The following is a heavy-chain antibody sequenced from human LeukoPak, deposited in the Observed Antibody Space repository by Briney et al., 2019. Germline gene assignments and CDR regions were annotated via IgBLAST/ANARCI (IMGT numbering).Heavy chain of an antibody. V-gene: IGHV1-18*01. CDR3: ARDCGGDCPPGFGH. D-gene: IGHD2-21*02. Sequence: ASVKVSCKASGYTFTSDGISWVRQAPGQGLEWMGWISAYNGNTNYAQRYQGRVIMTTDTSTRIAYMELRSLRSDDTAVYYCARDCGGDCPPGFGHWGQGTLVTVSS. CDR2: ISAYNGNT. J-gene: IGHJ4*02. CDR1: GYTFTSDG.